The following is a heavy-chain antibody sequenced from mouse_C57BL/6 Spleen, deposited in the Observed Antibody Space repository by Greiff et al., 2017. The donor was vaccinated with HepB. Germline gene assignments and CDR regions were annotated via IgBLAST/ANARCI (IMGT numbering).Heavy chain of an antibody. CDR3: ARRGLLRFYAMDY. D-gene: IGHD1-1*01. Sequence: QVQLQQPGAELVMPGASVKLSCKASGYTFTSYWMHWVKQRPGQGLEWIGEIDPSDSYTNYNQKFKGKSTLTVDKSSSTAYMQLSSLTSEDSAVYYCARRGLLRFYAMDYWDQGTSVTVSS. J-gene: IGHJ4*01. CDR1: GYTFTSYW. CDR2: IDPSDSYT. V-gene: IGHV1-69*01.